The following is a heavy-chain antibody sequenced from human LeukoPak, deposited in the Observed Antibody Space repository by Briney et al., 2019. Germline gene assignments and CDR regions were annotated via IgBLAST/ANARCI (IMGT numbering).Heavy chain of an antibody. J-gene: IGHJ4*02. CDR3: ARSTLGIEFDY. D-gene: IGHD7-27*01. Sequence: ASVKVTCKASGYSFTNYGISWVRQAPGQGPESMEWTSANKDNAHHSQGHEGKVAMTTETTTSTTHMELGSLRSDDTAVYYCARSTLGIEFDYWGQGSLVTVSS. CDR1: GYSFTNYG. V-gene: IGHV1-18*01. CDR2: TSANKDNA.